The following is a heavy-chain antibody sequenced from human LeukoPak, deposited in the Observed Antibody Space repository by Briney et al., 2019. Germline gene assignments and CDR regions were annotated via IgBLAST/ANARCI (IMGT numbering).Heavy chain of an antibody. CDR3: ARDPLRYLRVGHYDY. Sequence: PGGSLRLSCAASVFTFSNSAMNWVRQVPGKGLEWVSSIDYDSSHIYYAASVRGRFTISRDNARNSVYLQMNSLRVEDTAVYYCARDPLRYLRVGHYDYWGQGTLVAVSS. CDR1: VFTFSNSA. CDR2: IDYDSSHI. V-gene: IGHV3-21*01. D-gene: IGHD3-9*01. J-gene: IGHJ4*02.